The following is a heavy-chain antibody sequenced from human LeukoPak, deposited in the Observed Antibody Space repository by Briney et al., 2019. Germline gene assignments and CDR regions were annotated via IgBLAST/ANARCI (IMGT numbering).Heavy chain of an antibody. V-gene: IGHV3-7*02. CDR2: IKQDGSEI. D-gene: IGHD6-19*01. CDR1: GFTFSSYW. Sequence: GGSLRLSCAVSGFTFSSYWMSWVRQGPGKGLEWVANIKQDGSEIYYVDSVKGRFTISRDNSKNRLYLQMGSLRAEDMAVYYCARVAVAGNGVFDYWGQGTLVTVSS. J-gene: IGHJ4*02. CDR3: ARVAVAGNGVFDY.